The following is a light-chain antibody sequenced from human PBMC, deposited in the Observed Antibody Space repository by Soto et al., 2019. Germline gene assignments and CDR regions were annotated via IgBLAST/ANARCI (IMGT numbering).Light chain of an antibody. CDR2: GAS. Sequence: TQSPAPLSLSPGERATLSSRASLNVNSYLACYLQRPGQAPRLLIYGASTRATGIPARFRGSGSGTEFTLTISGLQSEDFAVYYCQQFNIWPRMFGQGSMVVIK. V-gene: IGKV3-15*01. CDR1: LNVNSY. CDR3: QQFNIWPRM. J-gene: IGKJ1*01.